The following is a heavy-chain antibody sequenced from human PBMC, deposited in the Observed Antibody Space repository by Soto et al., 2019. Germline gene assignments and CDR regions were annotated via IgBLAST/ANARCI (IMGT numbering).Heavy chain of an antibody. CDR3: ARDQGSSGSFDY. J-gene: IGHJ4*02. D-gene: IGHD3-22*01. CDR2: IYYSGST. V-gene: IGHV4-31*03. CDR1: GGSISSGGYS. Sequence: QVQLQESGPGLVKPSQTLSLACTVSGGSISSGGYSWSWIRQHPGKGLEWIGYIYYSGSTYYNPSRKSRVTRSVDTSKNQFSLKLSSGTAADTAVYYCARDQGSSGSFDYWGQGTLVTVSS.